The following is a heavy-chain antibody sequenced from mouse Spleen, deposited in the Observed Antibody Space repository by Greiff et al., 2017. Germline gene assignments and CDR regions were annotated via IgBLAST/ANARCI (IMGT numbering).Heavy chain of an antibody. V-gene: IGHV5-9*04. Sequence: EVKLVESGGGLVKPGGSLKLSCAASGFTFSSYTMSWVRQTPAKRLEWVATISSGGGNTYYPDSVKGRFTISRDNARNTLYLQMSSLRSEDTAMYYCARHGGSNYEDAMDYWGQGTSVTVSS. D-gene: IGHD2-5*01. J-gene: IGHJ4*01. CDR3: ARHGGSNYEDAMDY. CDR2: ISSGGGNT. CDR1: GFTFSSYT.